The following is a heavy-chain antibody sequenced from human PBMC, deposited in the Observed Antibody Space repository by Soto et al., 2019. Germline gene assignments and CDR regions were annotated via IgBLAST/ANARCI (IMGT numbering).Heavy chain of an antibody. Sequence: ASVKVSCKASGYTSPQFGISWVRQAPGQGLEWMGWISVYNGDTHYAQKVQGRVTMTRDLVTSTAYMELRSLRSDDTAVYYCAHEEGAFFDYWGQGTLVTVSS. D-gene: IGHD3-16*01. CDR3: AHEEGAFFDY. V-gene: IGHV1-18*01. CDR2: ISVYNGDT. CDR1: GYTSPQFG. J-gene: IGHJ4*02.